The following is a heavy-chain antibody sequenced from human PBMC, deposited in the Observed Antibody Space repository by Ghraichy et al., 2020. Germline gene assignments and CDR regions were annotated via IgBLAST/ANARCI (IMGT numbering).Heavy chain of an antibody. V-gene: IGHV3-23*01. Sequence: GGSLRLSCATSGFTVSSTAMSWVRQAPGRGLEWVSLINAGGLNTFYACSVKGRFAISRDDFKNTLFLQINSLRAEDTVIYYCAKEIQLSVWCLGTTVTVSS. CDR2: INAGGLNT. J-gene: IGHJ6*02. CDR3: AKEIQLSV. D-gene: IGHD1-1*01. CDR1: GFTVSSTA.